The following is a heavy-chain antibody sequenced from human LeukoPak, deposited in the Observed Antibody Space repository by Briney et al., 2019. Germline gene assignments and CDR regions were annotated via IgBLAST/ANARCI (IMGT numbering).Heavy chain of an antibody. CDR1: GFAFSRSA. CDR3: GRAGFGELYPYVDS. J-gene: IGHJ4*02. D-gene: IGHD3-16*01. CDR2: ISYDGGNE. Sequence: GKSLRLSRAASGFAFSRSAMHWVRQAPGKGLEWVALISYDGGNEYYGDSAKGRFTVSRDNSKNTLYLQMSSLRADDTAVYYCGRAGFGELYPYVDSWGQGTLVTVSS. V-gene: IGHV3-30*04.